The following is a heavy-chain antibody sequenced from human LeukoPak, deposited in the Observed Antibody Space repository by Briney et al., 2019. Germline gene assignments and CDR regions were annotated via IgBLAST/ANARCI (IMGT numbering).Heavy chain of an antibody. CDR1: GFTFTGYY. V-gene: IGHV1-2*02. CDR2: INPNSGGT. J-gene: IGHJ2*01. Sequence: GASVKVSCKTSGFTFTGYYIHWVRQAAGQRPEWMGWINPNSGGTNYAQKFQGRVTMTRDTSISTAYMELSRLRSDDTAVYYCARVFHRVYFDLWGRGTLVTVSS. CDR3: ARVFHRVYFDL.